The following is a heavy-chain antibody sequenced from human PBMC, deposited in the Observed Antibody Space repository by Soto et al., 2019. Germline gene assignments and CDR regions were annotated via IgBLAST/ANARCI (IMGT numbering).Heavy chain of an antibody. J-gene: IGHJ6*02. CDR1: GFTVSSNY. V-gene: IGHV3-53*01. Sequence: GGSLRLSCAASGFTVSSNYMSWVRQAPGKGLEWVSVIYSGGSTYYADSVKGRFTISRDNSKNTLYLQMNSLRAADTAVYYCARDLERVFISTSRYYYYGMDVWGQGTTVTVSS. CDR2: IYSGGST. D-gene: IGHD2-2*01. CDR3: ARDLERVFISTSRYYYYGMDV.